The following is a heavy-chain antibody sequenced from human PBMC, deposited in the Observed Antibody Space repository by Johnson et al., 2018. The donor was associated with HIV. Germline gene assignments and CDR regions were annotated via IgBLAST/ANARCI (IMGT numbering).Heavy chain of an antibody. Sequence: VQLVESGGGLVQPGGSLRLSCTASGFSVSSYYMTWVRQTPVKGLEWVSVIFSGGTTYYADSVKGRFTISKDNAKNTLYLQMNSLRAEDTAVYYCTRDSGPTAYDVWGQGTVVTVSS. J-gene: IGHJ3*01. CDR1: GFSVSSYY. D-gene: IGHD1-7*01. CDR2: IFSGGTT. V-gene: IGHV3-66*01. CDR3: TRDSGPTAYDV.